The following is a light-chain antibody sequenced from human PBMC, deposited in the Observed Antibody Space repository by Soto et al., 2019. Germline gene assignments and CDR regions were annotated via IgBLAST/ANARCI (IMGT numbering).Light chain of an antibody. V-gene: IGKV1-12*01. J-gene: IGKJ4*01. CDR3: KQSKSVPLT. Sequence: DIQMTQSPSPLSASVGDRVTITCLSSQPINSGLAWYQQKPGKAPKLLIYAASSLHTGVPLRFSGSGSGTDFSLTISSLQPEDFATYYCKQSKSVPLTFGGGTKVDIK. CDR1: QPINSG. CDR2: AAS.